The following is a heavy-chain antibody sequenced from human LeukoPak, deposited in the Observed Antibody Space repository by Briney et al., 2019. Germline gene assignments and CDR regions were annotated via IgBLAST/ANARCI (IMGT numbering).Heavy chain of an antibody. J-gene: IGHJ4*02. V-gene: IGHV3-23*01. CDR3: AKSDYGYYFDS. D-gene: IGHD4-17*01. CDR1: GFPFSTYA. Sequence: PGGSLRLSCAASGFPFSTYAMNWVRQAPGKGLEWVSAVTGSGTNSYYADSVKGRFTVSRGNSRNMVYLQMSSLRAEDTALYYCAKSDYGYYFDSWGQGTLVTVSS. CDR2: VTGSGTNS.